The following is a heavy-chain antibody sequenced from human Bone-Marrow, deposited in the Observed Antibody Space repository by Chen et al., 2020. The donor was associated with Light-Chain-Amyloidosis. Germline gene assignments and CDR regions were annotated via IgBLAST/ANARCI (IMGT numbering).Heavy chain of an antibody. V-gene: IGHV3-74*01. CDR1: GFTFSDYW. J-gene: IGHJ4*02. D-gene: IGHD3-10*01. CDR3: XXXTAVYYCARGGAYSTIDY. Sequence: QLVESGGDLVQPGGSLRISCEVSGFTFSDYWMHWVRQVPGKGLEWVSRINGDGSTETYAXYXGDAMYAGXVXXXXXXXXXXXXXXXXXXXXXXXXXXTAVYYCARGGAYSTIDYWGQGTLVTVSS. CDR2: INGDGSTE.